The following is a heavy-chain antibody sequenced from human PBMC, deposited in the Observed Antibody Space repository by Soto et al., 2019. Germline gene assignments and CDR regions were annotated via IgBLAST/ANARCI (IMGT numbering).Heavy chain of an antibody. J-gene: IGHJ6*02. CDR1: GFTFSSYG. CDR3: ARDFVSYYYDSSGYSQGYYYGMDV. CDR2: IWYDGSNK. Sequence: PGGSLRLSCAASGFTFSSYGIHWVRQAPGKGLGWVAVIWYDGSNKYYADSVKGRFTISRDNSKNTLYLQMSSLRAEDTAIYYCARDFVSYYYDSSGYSQGYYYGMDVWGQGTTVTVSS. D-gene: IGHD3-22*01. V-gene: IGHV3-33*01.